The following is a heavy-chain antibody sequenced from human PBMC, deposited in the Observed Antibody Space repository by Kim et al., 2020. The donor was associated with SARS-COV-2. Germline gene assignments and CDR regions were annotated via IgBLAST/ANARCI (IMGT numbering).Heavy chain of an antibody. CDR1: GFTFSSYG. CDR2: IWYDGSNK. Sequence: GGSLRLSCAASGFTFSSYGMHWVRQAPGKGLEWVAVIWYDGSNKYYADSVKGRFTISRDNSKNTLYLQMNSLRAEDTAVYYCAKFDVPPGSYYDYWGQGTLVTVSS. CDR3: AKFDVPPGSYYDY. J-gene: IGHJ4*02. D-gene: IGHD3-10*01. V-gene: IGHV3-33*06.